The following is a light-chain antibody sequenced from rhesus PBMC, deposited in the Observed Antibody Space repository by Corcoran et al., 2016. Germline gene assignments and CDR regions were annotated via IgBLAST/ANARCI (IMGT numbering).Light chain of an antibody. V-gene: IGKV1-19*01. J-gene: IGKJ2*01. CDR3: QQYDDLPYS. Sequence: DIQMTQSPSSLSASVGDKVTITCHASQGISRWLAWYQQKPGKAPKPLIFASTTLQSGVPSRFLGSGSGTDYTLTISSLQPEDFATYYCQQYDDLPYSFGQGTKVEIK. CDR2: AST. CDR1: QGISRW.